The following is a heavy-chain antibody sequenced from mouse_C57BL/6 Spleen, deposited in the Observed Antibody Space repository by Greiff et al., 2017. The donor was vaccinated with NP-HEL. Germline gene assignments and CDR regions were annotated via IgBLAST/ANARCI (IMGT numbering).Heavy chain of an antibody. Sequence: VQLQQSGAELMKPGASVKLSCKATGYTFTGYWIEWVKQRPGHGLEWIGEILPGSSSTNYNEKFKGKATFTADTSSNTAYMQLSSLTTEDSAIYYCARNYYGSSWFAYWGQGTLVTVSA. CDR1: GYTFTGYW. CDR2: ILPGSSST. D-gene: IGHD1-1*01. V-gene: IGHV1-9*01. J-gene: IGHJ3*01. CDR3: ARNYYGSSWFAY.